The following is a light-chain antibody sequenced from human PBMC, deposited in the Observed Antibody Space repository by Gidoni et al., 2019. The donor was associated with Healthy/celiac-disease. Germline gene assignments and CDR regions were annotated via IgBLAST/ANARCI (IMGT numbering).Light chain of an antibody. CDR3: QQYNNWPPYT. CDR2: GAS. V-gene: IGKV3-15*01. CDR1: QSVSSN. Sequence: EIVMTQSPATLSVSPGERATLSCRASQSVSSNFAWYQQKPGQAPRLLIYGASTRATGIPARSSGSGSGTEFTLTISSLQSEDFAVYYCQQYNNWPPYTFGQGTKLEIK. J-gene: IGKJ2*01.